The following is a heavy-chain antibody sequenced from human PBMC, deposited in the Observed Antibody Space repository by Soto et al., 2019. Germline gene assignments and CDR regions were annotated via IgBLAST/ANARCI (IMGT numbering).Heavy chain of an antibody. CDR2: IYYSGST. D-gene: IGHD3-9*01. Sequence: PSETLSLTCTVSGGSISSSSYYWGWIRQPPGKGLEWIGSIYYSGSTYYNPSLKSRVTISVDTSKNQFSLKLSSVTAADTAVYYCATPIDILPGYFPFVPWGQGSL. V-gene: IGHV4-39*01. CDR3: ATPIDILPGYFPFVP. J-gene: IGHJ5*02. CDR1: GGSISSSSYY.